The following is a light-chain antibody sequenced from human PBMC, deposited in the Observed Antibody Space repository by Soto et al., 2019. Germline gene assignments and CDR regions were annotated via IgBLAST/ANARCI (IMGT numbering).Light chain of an antibody. V-gene: IGLV1-44*01. CDR3: AAWDDSLNGHV. CDR1: SSNIGSNT. J-gene: IGLJ1*01. CDR2: RNS. Sequence: QSVLTQPPSASGTPGQRVTISCSGSSSNIGSNTANWYQQLPGTAPKLLIYRNSQRPSGVPDRFSGSKSGTSASLAISGLQSEDEADYYCAAWDDSLNGHVFGTGTKVTVL.